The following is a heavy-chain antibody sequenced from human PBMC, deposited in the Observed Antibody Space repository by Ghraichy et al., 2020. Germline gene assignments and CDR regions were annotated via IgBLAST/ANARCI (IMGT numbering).Heavy chain of an antibody. CDR2: INPNSGGT. CDR3: ARGSTIFGVVTNWFDP. CDR1: GYTFTGYY. Sequence: ASVKVSCKASGYTFTGYYMHWVRQAPGQGLEWMGWINPNSGGTNYAQKFQGWVTMTRDTSISTAYMELSRLISDDTAVYYCARGSTIFGVVTNWFDPWGQGTLVTVSS. J-gene: IGHJ5*02. V-gene: IGHV1-2*04. D-gene: IGHD3-3*01.